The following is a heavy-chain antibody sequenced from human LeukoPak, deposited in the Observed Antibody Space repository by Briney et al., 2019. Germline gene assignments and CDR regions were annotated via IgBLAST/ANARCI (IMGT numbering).Heavy chain of an antibody. D-gene: IGHD3-10*01. J-gene: IGHJ6*02. CDR3: ARGAGSRSNFYDYGMDV. V-gene: IGHV3-33*01. CDR2: IWYDGSNK. CDR1: GFTFSSYG. Sequence: SGGSLRLSCAASGFTFSSYGIHWVRQAPGKGLEWVALIWYDGSNKYYADSVRGRFTISRDNSKNTLYLQRNSLRAENTAVYYCARGAGSRSNFYDYGMDVWGQGTTVTVSS.